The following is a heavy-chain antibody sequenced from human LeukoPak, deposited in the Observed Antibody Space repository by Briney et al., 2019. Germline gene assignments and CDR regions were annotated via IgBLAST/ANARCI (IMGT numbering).Heavy chain of an antibody. J-gene: IGHJ4*02. CDR1: GFTFSSYE. CDR2: ISSSISAT. CDR3: ARSNSFDY. Sequence: GGSLRLSCAASGFTFSSYEMNWVRQAPGKGLEWVSYISSSISATDYTDSVRGRFTISRDNAENSLYLQMNSLRDEDTAVYYCARSNSFDYWGQGTLVTVSS. V-gene: IGHV3-48*02. D-gene: IGHD2-21*01.